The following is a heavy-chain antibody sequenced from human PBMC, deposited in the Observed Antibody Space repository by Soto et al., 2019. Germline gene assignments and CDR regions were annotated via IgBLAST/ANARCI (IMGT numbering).Heavy chain of an antibody. CDR1: GGTFSSYA. D-gene: IGHD6-13*01. Sequence: QVQLVQSGAEVKKPGSSVKVSCKASGGTFSSYAISWVRQAPGQGLEWMGGIIPIFGTANYAQKFQGRVTITADESTSTAYMELSSLRSEDTAVYYCAREIRQQLVNHFDYWGQGPLVTVSS. CDR2: IIPIFGTA. J-gene: IGHJ4*02. V-gene: IGHV1-69*12. CDR3: AREIRQQLVNHFDY.